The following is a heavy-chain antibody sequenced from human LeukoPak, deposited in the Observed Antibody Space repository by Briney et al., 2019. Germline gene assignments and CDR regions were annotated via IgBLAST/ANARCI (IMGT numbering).Heavy chain of an antibody. CDR3: ARLLKYSYGIEY. D-gene: IGHD5-18*01. Sequence: GGSLRLSCAASGFTFSSYEMNWVRQAPGKGPEWVSYISISSGTIYYADSVKGRFTISRDNAKNSLFLQMNSLRVEDTAVYYCARLLKYSYGIEYWGQGTLVTVSS. CDR2: ISISSGTI. J-gene: IGHJ4*02. V-gene: IGHV3-48*01. CDR1: GFTFSSYE.